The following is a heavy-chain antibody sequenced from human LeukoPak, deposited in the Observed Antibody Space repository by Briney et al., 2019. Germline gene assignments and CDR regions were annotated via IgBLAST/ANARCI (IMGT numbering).Heavy chain of an antibody. J-gene: IGHJ4*02. Sequence: GEPLKISCKGSGYSFTNYWIGWVRQMPGKGLEWMGIIYPGDSDTRYSPSFQGQVTISADKSVSTAYLQWRSLKASDTAMYYCVRSGYDGFDSWGQGTLVTVSS. V-gene: IGHV5-51*01. CDR1: GYSFTNYW. CDR2: IYPGDSDT. D-gene: IGHD5-12*01. CDR3: VRSGYDGFDS.